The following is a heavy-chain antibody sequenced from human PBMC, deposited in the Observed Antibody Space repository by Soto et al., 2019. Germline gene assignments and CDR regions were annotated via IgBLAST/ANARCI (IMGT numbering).Heavy chain of an antibody. CDR2: INHSGSS. D-gene: IGHD6-13*01. J-gene: IGHJ4*02. CDR1: GGSFSGYY. V-gene: IGHV4-34*01. Sequence: QVQLQQWGAGLLKPSETLSLTCAVDGGSFSGYYWSWIRQPPGKGLEWIGEINHSGSSHYTPSLKSRVTISVDTSKNHFSLRLRSVTAADTGLYYCARVNAAANFAYWGQGTLVTVSS. CDR3: ARVNAAANFAY.